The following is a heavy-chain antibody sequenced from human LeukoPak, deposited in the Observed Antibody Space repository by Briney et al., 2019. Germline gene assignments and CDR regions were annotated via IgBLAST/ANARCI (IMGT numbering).Heavy chain of an antibody. CDR1: GFTFSSYA. V-gene: IGHV3-23*01. CDR3: ASPAITMIVVVNNGIAFDI. CDR2: ISGSGGST. D-gene: IGHD3-22*01. J-gene: IGHJ3*02. Sequence: PGGSLRLSCAASGFTFSSYAMSWVRQAPGKGLEWVSAISGSGGSTYYADSVKGRFTISRDNSKNTLYLQMNSLRAEDTAVYYCASPAITMIVVVNNGIAFDIWGQGTMVTVSS.